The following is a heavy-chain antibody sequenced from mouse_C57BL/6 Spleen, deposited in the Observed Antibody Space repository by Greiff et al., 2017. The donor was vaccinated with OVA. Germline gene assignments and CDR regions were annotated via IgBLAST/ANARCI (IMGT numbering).Heavy chain of an antibody. V-gene: IGHV1-55*01. CDR2: IYPGSGST. Sequence: QVQLKQPGAELVKPGASVKMSCKASGYTFASYWITWVKQRPGQGLEWIGDIYPGSGSTNYNEKFKSKATLTVDTSSSTAYMQLSSLTSEDSAVYYCARSTTVVANYFDYWGQGTTLTVSS. D-gene: IGHD1-1*01. CDR1: GYTFASYW. J-gene: IGHJ2*01. CDR3: ARSTTVVANYFDY.